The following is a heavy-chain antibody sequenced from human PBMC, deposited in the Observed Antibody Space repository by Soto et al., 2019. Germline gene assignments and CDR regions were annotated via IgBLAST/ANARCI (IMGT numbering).Heavy chain of an antibody. CDR3: ARETVPSTTGIDS. CDR2: IKNYNGNT. D-gene: IGHD1-1*01. Sequence: QVQLVQSGAEVKKPGASVKVSCKASGYTFTCYGISWVRQALGQGLEGMGWIKNYNGNTNSAHKLQGRVTMTTDTSTTTACMALRSRRSDDTAGYYCARETVPSTTGIDSWGQGTLVTVS. V-gene: IGHV1-18*01. J-gene: IGHJ4*02. CDR1: GYTFTCYG.